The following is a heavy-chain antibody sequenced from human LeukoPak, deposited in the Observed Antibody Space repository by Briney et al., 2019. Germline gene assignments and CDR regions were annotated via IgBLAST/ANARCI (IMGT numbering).Heavy chain of an antibody. CDR3: ARVPVLRYFDWPGDAFDI. J-gene: IGHJ3*02. V-gene: IGHV3-21*01. Sequence: PGGSLRLSCAASGFTFSSYSMNWVRQAPGKGLEWVSSISSSSSYIYYADSVKGRFTISRDNAENSLYLQMNSLRAEDTAVYYCARVPVLRYFDWPGDAFDIWGQGTMVTVSS. CDR2: ISSSSSYI. D-gene: IGHD3-9*01. CDR1: GFTFSSYS.